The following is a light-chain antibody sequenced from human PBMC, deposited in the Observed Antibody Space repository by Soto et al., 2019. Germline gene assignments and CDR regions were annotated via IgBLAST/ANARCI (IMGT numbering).Light chain of an antibody. Sequence: IKMTRSPSTLTASLGDRVTIICRASRSVDKWLAWYQQKSGKAPKLLIYEASHLQSGVPSRFGGSGSGTEFTLTINNLQPEDVATYFCQQYFSFWTFGQGTKVDIK. J-gene: IGKJ1*01. CDR3: QQYFSFWT. CDR2: EAS. V-gene: IGKV1-5*02. CDR1: RSVDKW.